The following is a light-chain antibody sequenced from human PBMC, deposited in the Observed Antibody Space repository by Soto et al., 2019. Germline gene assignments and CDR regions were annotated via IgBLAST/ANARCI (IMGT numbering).Light chain of an antibody. CDR3: SSYTSSSTHV. J-gene: IGLJ1*01. V-gene: IGLV2-14*01. CDR2: DVS. Sequence: QSVVRQPASVCGSPGPSNALYCTGTSSDVGGYDYVSWYQQHPGKAPKLMISDVSNRPSGVSNRFSGSKSGNTASLTISGLQAEDEADYYCSSYTSSSTHVFGTGTKVTVL. CDR1: SSDVGGYDY.